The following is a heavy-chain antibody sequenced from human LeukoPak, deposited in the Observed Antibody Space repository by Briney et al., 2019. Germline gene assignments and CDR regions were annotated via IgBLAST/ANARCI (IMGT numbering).Heavy chain of an antibody. Sequence: PSETLSLTCTVSGVSISSGDYYWRWIRQHPGKGLEWIGNIYYSGSTYYNPSLKSRVTISVDTSKSQFSLKLSSVTAADTAVYYCAREGYDSSYYYYLDYWGQGTLVTVSS. CDR1: GVSISSGDYY. CDR2: IYYSGST. CDR3: AREGYDSSYYYYLDY. V-gene: IGHV4-31*03. D-gene: IGHD3-22*01. J-gene: IGHJ4*02.